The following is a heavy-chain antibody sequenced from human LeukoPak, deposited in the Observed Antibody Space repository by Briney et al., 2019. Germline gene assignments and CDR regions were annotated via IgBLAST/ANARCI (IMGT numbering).Heavy chain of an antibody. D-gene: IGHD2-15*01. V-gene: IGHV4-39*07. Sequence: SETLSLTCTVSSGSISTSNYYWGWVRQPPGKALEWIGSIYYSGSTYYNPSLKSRVTISVDTSKNQFSLKLSSVTAADTAVYYCARVLRYCSGGNCYSGGLGYMDVWGKGTTVTISS. CDR1: SGSISTSNYY. CDR3: ARVLRYCSGGNCYSGGLGYMDV. CDR2: IYYSGST. J-gene: IGHJ6*03.